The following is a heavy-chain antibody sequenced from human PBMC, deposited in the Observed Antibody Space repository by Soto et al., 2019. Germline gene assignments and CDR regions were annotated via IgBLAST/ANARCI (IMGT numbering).Heavy chain of an antibody. CDR2: IHSDGTST. V-gene: IGHV3-74*01. J-gene: IGHJ3*01. CDR3: ARGDRGAFDL. D-gene: IGHD1-26*01. CDR1: GFTFDYYW. Sequence: EVQLVESGGGLVQPGESLRLSCAASGFTFDYYWMHRVRQAPGKGLVWVSRIHSDGTSTTYADSVKGRFTISRDNAKNTLSLQMNSVRAEDTAVYYCARGDRGAFDLWGQGTVVTVSS.